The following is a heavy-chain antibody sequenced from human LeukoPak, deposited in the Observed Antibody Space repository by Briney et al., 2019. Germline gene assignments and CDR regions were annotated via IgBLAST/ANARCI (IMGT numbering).Heavy chain of an antibody. V-gene: IGHV3-7*04. CDR2: IKQDGSEK. D-gene: IGHD3-9*01. CDR1: GFTFSSYW. CDR3: ARGTHYDILTGYSAPFDY. Sequence: GGSLRLSCAASGFTFSSYWISWVRQAPGKGLEWVANIKQDGSEKYYVDSVKGRFTISRDNAKNSLYLQMNSLRAEDTAVYYCARGTHYDILTGYSAPFDYWGQGTLVTVSS. J-gene: IGHJ4*02.